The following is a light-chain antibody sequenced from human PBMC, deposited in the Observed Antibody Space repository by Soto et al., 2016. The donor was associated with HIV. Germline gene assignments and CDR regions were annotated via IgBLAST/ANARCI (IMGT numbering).Light chain of an antibody. CDR2: SAS. CDR1: QGIKNE. Sequence: IQMTQSPSSLSASVGDRVTITCRASQGIKNELAWYQQKPGKAPKLLIYSASSLGGEVPSRFSGSGSGTDFTLTIYSLQPEDSAILFCLQDYSYPXTFGPGDQVGD. V-gene: IGKV1-6*01. J-gene: IGKJ2*01. CDR3: LQDYSYPXT.